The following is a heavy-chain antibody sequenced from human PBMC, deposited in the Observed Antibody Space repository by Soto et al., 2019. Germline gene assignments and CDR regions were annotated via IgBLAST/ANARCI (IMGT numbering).Heavy chain of an antibody. J-gene: IGHJ5*02. V-gene: IGHV4-4*02. CDR1: GGSISSSNW. Sequence: SETLSLTCAVSGGSISSSNWWSWVRQPPGKGLEWIGEIYHSGSTNYNPSLKSRVTISVDRSKNQFSLKLSSVTAADTAVYYCARVVVGATSWFDPWGQGTLVTVSS. D-gene: IGHD1-26*01. CDR2: IYHSGST. CDR3: ARVVVGATSWFDP.